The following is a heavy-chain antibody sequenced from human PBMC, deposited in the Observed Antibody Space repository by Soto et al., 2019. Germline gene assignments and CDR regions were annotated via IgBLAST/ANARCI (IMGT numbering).Heavy chain of an antibody. V-gene: IGHV1-69*13. D-gene: IGHD6-13*01. Sequence: ASVEVSCKASGGTFSSYAISWVRQAPGQGLEWMGGIIPIFGTANYAQKFQGRVTITADESTSTAYMELSSLRSEDTAVYYCARDLGIAAAGRYYFYGMDVWGQGTTVTVSS. J-gene: IGHJ6*02. CDR3: ARDLGIAAAGRYYFYGMDV. CDR2: IIPIFGTA. CDR1: GGTFSSYA.